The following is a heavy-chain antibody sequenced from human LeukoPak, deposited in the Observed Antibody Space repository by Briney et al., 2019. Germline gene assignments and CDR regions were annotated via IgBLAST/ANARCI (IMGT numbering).Heavy chain of an antibody. CDR2: IYYSGTT. CDR3: AREDPQTTVPEGMDV. CDR1: GGSISYYY. Sequence: SETLSLPCTVSGGSISYYYGSCIRRSRGGGLEWIGYIYYSGTTNYNPSLKSRVTISVDTSKNQFSLQLRSVTAADTGVYYCAREDPQTTVPEGMDVWGQGTTVTVSS. J-gene: IGHJ6*02. D-gene: IGHD4-17*01. V-gene: IGHV4-59*13.